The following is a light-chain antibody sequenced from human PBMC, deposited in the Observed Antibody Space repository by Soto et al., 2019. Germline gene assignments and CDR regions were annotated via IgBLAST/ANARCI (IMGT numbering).Light chain of an antibody. J-gene: IGKJ4*01. CDR1: QSVSGS. CDR3: QHRHHWPLT. CDR2: SSS. Sequence: EIVLTQSPATLSLSPGERATLSCRASQSVSGSLAWYQQKPGQSPRLLIYSSSNRATGIPARFSGSGSGTDFTLTISSLEPEDFAVYYRQHRHHWPLTSGGGTQVDIK. V-gene: IGKV3-11*01.